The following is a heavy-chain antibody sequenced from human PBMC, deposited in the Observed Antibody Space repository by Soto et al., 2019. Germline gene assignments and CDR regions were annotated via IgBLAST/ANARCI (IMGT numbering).Heavy chain of an antibody. CDR2: IYYSGST. J-gene: IGHJ5*02. CDR1: GGSISSSSYY. Sequence: SETLSLTCTVSGGSISSSSYYWGWIRQPPGKGLEWIGSIYYSGSTYYNPSLKSRVTISVDTSKNQFSLKLSSVTAADTAVYYCARLAIFGVVNWLDPWGQGTLVTVSA. D-gene: IGHD3-3*01. V-gene: IGHV4-39*01. CDR3: ARLAIFGVVNWLDP.